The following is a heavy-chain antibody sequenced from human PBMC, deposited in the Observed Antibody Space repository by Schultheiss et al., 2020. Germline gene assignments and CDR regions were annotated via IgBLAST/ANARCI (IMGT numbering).Heavy chain of an antibody. CDR2: INAGNGNT. D-gene: IGHD4-17*01. CDR3: ARGHKLTTVTPGY. V-gene: IGHV1-3*01. CDR1: GYTFTSYA. J-gene: IGHJ4*02. Sequence: ASVKVSCKASGYTFTSYAMHWVRQAPGQRLEWMGWINAGNGNTKYSQKFQGRVTITRDTSASTAYMELSSLRSEDTAVYYCARGHKLTTVTPGYWGQGTLVTVSS.